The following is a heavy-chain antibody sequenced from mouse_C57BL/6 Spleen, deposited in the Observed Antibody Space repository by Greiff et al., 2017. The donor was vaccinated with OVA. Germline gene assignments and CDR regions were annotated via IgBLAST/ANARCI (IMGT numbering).Heavy chain of an antibody. Sequence: VQLQQPGAELVMPGASVKLSCKASGYTFTSYWMHWVKQRPGQGLEWIGEIDPSDSYTNYNQKFKGKSTLTVDKSSSTAYMQLSSLTSEVSAVYYCARNWDVYFDYWGQGTTLTVSS. CDR3: ARNWDVYFDY. D-gene: IGHD4-1*01. CDR1: GYTFTSYW. CDR2: IDPSDSYT. J-gene: IGHJ2*01. V-gene: IGHV1-69*01.